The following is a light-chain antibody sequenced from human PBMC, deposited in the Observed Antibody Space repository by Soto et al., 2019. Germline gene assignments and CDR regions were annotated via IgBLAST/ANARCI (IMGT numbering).Light chain of an antibody. CDR3: QQRANWLT. CDR2: DAS. Sequence: EIVLTQSPATPSXXPXXXXXLXXRASQSVNSYLAWYQQKPGQAPRLLIYDASNRATGVPARFSGSGSGTDFTLTISSLEPEDFAFYYCQQRANWLTFGGGTKVDIK. CDR1: QSVNSY. V-gene: IGKV3-11*01. J-gene: IGKJ4*01.